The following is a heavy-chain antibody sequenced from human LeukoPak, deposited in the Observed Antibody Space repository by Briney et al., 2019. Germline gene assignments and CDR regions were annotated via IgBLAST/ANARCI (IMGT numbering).Heavy chain of an antibody. CDR2: IYTSRTT. V-gene: IGHV4-61*02. Sequence: SQTLSLTCTVSGGSISSVSNYWSWIRQPAWKGLEGIGRIYTSRTTDYSPSLKSPATLSVDTSKNQFSLKLSSVTAADTAMYYCARVSAGYNDARIDYWGQGTLVTVSS. J-gene: IGHJ4*02. D-gene: IGHD5-24*01. CDR3: ARVSAGYNDARIDY. CDR1: GGSISSVSNY.